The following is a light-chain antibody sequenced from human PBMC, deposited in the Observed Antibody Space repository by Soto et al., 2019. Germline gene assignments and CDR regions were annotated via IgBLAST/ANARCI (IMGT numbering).Light chain of an antibody. J-gene: IGKJ1*01. CDR2: KAS. CDR3: QQSYSTPWT. V-gene: IGKV1-5*03. CDR1: HNISSW. Sequence: DIQMTQSPSTLSTSVGDRVTITCRASHNISSWLAWYQQKPGKAPKLLIYKASSLESGVPSRFSGSGSGTEFTLTISSLQPDDFATYYCQQSYSTPWTFGQGTKVEIK.